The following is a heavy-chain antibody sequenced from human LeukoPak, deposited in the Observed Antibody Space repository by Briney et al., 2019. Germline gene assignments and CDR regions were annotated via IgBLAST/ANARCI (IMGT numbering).Heavy chain of an antibody. CDR3: VRGGSSSWDYFDY. J-gene: IGHJ4*02. CDR1: GFSFSSFG. CDR2: IRYDGNIK. V-gene: IGHV3-30*02. D-gene: IGHD6-13*01. Sequence: GGSLRLSCAASGFSFSSFGIHWVRQAPGKGLEWVAFIRYDGNIKHYADSVKGRCTISRDNSKNTLYLQMNSLRAEDTAVCYCVRGGSSSWDYFDYWGQGTLVTVSS.